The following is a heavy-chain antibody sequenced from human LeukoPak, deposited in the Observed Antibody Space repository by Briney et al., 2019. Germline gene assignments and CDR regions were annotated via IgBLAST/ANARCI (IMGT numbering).Heavy chain of an antibody. CDR3: ERKAPTKGWFDP. CDR2: THPSGNT. CDR1: GGSNNSYY. D-gene: IGHD1-1*01. J-gene: IGHJ5*02. Sequence: PSETLSLTCTVSGGSNNSYYWSWIRQPPGKGLEWIGYTHPSGNTNYSPSLKSRVTISIDMSRNQFSLKLSSVTAADTAVYYCERKAPTKGWFDPWGQGTLVTVSS. V-gene: IGHV4-4*09.